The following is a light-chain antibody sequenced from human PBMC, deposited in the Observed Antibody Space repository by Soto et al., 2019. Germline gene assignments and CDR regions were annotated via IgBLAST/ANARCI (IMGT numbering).Light chain of an antibody. CDR3: SSDTSSSTVV. J-gene: IGLJ2*01. V-gene: IGLV2-14*01. CDR2: DVS. CDR1: SRDVGDYNY. Sequence: QSALTQPASVSGSPGQSITISCTGTSRDVGDYNYVSWYQQHAGKAPKLMIYDVSNRPSVVTNRFSGSKSGHTASLSISGLQAEDESDYHCSSDTSSSTVVFGGGTKVTVL.